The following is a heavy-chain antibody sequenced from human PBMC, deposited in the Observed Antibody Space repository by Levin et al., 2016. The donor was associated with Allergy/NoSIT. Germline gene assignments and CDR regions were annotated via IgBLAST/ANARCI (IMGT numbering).Heavy chain of an antibody. Sequence: WIRQPPGKGLEWIGYIYYSGSTYYNPSLKSRVTISVDTSKNQFSLKLSSVTAADTAVYYCARELVVYSRGFYFDYWGQGTLVTVSS. CDR2: IYYSGST. D-gene: IGHD5-18*01. V-gene: IGHV4-31*02. J-gene: IGHJ4*02. CDR3: ARELVVYSRGFYFDY.